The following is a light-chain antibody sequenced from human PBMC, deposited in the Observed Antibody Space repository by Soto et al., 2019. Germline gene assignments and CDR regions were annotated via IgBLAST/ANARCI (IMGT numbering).Light chain of an antibody. CDR1: QSLSGN. Sequence: EIVMTHAPSTLAGSPGETVTLSCRASQSLSGNLAWYQQKPGQAPRLLIFRASTRATGVPARFSGSGSGTDFTLTVSSLQSEDFAVYYCQQYNNWPFTFGGGTKVDIK. CDR3: QQYNNWPFT. J-gene: IGKJ4*01. CDR2: RAS. V-gene: IGKV3-15*01.